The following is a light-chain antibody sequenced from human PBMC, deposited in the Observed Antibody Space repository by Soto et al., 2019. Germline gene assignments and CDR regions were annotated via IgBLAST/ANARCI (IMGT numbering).Light chain of an antibody. CDR2: AAS. CDR1: QSVTTY. Sequence: DVQMTQSPSSLSASVGDRVTITCRASQSVTTYLNWYQHKPGKAPKLLISAASSLQSGVPSRFSGSGSGTEFTLTISSLQSEDFEIYYCQQYNNWPITFGQGTRLEI. J-gene: IGKJ5*01. V-gene: IGKV1-39*01. CDR3: QQYNNWPIT.